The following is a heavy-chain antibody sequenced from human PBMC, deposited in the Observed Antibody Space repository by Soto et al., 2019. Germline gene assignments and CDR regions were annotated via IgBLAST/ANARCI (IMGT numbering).Heavy chain of an antibody. CDR3: AKGFYGSGSYHNERAFDP. V-gene: IGHV3-23*01. J-gene: IGHJ5*02. Sequence: GGSLRLSCAASGFTFSSYAMTWVRQAPGKGLEWVSSISGSGISTYYADSVKGRFTISRDNPKNTIYLQMNSLRAEDTAVYYCAKGFYGSGSYHNERAFDPGGQGPLVTVPS. D-gene: IGHD3-10*01. CDR2: ISGSGIST. CDR1: GFTFSSYA.